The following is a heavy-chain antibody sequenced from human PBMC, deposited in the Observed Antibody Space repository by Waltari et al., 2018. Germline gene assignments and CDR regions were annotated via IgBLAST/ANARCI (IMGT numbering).Heavy chain of an antibody. D-gene: IGHD3-10*01. V-gene: IGHV3-30*02. CDR3: AKDLIRFGEFNDAFDI. Sequence: QVQLVESGGGVVQPGGSLRLSCAAAGFTFSSYGMHWVRQAPGKGMEWVAFIWYDGSNKYYADSVKGQFTISRDNSKNTLYLQMNSLRAEDTAVYYCAKDLIRFGEFNDAFDIWGQGTMVTVSS. CDR2: IWYDGSNK. J-gene: IGHJ3*02. CDR1: GFTFSSYG.